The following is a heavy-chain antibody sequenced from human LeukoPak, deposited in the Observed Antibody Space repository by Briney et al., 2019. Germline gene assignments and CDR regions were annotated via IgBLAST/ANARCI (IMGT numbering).Heavy chain of an antibody. CDR2: IIPIFGTA. CDR1: GGTFTSYA. V-gene: IGHV1-69*01. Sequence: GSSVKVSCKASGGTFTSYAISWVRQAPGQGLEWVGGIIPIFGTANYAQKFQGRVTITADESTSTAYMELSSLRSEDTAVYYCARGNPYYQYSSGWYGVDYWGQGTLVTVSS. D-gene: IGHD6-19*01. J-gene: IGHJ4*02. CDR3: ARGNPYYQYSSGWYGVDY.